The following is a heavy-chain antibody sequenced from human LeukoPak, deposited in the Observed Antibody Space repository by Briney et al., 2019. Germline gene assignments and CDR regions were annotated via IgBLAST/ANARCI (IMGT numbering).Heavy chain of an antibody. V-gene: IGHV3-49*04. D-gene: IGHD3-3*01. J-gene: IGHJ4*02. CDR1: GFTFGDYA. CDR2: IRSKAYGGTT. CDR3: TRVFRFGVVSPDY. Sequence: TGGSLRLSCTASGFTFGDYAMSWVRQAPGKGLEWVGFIRSKAYGGTTEYAASVKGRFTISRDDSKSIAYLQMNSLKTEDTAVYYCTRVFRFGVVSPDYWGQGTLVTVSS.